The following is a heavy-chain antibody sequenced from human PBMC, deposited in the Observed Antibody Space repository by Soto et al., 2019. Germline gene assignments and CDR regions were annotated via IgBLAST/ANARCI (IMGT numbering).Heavy chain of an antibody. CDR2: IIPVLGAP. V-gene: IGHV1-69*08. J-gene: IGHJ5*02. CDR1: GDIFNRYT. Sequence: QVQLVQSGAEVKKPGSSVRVACRASGDIFNRYTITWVRQVPGQGLQWMGRIIPVLGAPNYAQRFRGRVTISADKSTTSVYMDLSSLTSEDTAVYYCARPEGGCGSWHASWGQGTLVTVSS. CDR3: ARPEGGCGSWHAS. D-gene: IGHD2-21*01.